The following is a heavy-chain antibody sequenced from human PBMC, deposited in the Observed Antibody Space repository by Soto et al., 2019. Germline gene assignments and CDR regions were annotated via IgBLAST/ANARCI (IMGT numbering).Heavy chain of an antibody. CDR2: IYYSGST. J-gene: IGHJ4*02. Sequence: QVQLQESGPGLVKPSETLSLTCTVSGGSVSSGSYYWSWLRQPPGKGLEWIGYIYYSGSTNYNPSLKSRVTISVDTSKNQFSLKLSSVPAADTAVYYCARGGSTVTTFSDYWGQGTLVTVSS. CDR1: GGSVSSGSYY. D-gene: IGHD4-17*01. CDR3: ARGGSTVTTFSDY. V-gene: IGHV4-61*01.